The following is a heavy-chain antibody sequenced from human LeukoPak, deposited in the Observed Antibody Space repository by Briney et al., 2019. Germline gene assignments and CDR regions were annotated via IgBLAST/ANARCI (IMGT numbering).Heavy chain of an antibody. CDR1: GFTFDDYA. Sequence: GGSLRLSCAASGFTFDDYAMHGGRQAPGKGLEGVAGISWKSVRIGYADSVKGRFTLSQDNAKNSLYIQMTSLRAEGPASYYSAKDHSHPGGRSGCLDWGQGTLVTVSS. D-gene: IGHD6-19*01. J-gene: IGHJ4*02. V-gene: IGHV3-9*01. CDR2: ISWKSVRI. CDR3: AKDHSHPGGRSGCLD.